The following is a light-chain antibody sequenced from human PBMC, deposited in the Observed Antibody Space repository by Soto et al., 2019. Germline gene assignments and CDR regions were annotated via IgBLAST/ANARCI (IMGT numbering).Light chain of an antibody. CDR2: LRTDGSH. J-gene: IGLJ2*01. Sequence: QSVLTQSPSASASLGASVKLTCTLTSGHSSYDIAWHQQQPEKGPRYLMRLRTDGSHNKGDGIPDRFSGSSSGAERYLTISTLQSEDEADYYCQTWGAGTVVLGGGTKLTVL. CDR1: SGHSSYD. V-gene: IGLV4-69*01. CDR3: QTWGAGTVV.